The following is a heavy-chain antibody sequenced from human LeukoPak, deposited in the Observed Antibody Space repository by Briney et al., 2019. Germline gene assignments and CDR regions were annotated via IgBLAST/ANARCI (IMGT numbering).Heavy chain of an antibody. J-gene: IGHJ5*02. Sequence: GESLKISCKGSGYSFTSYWIGWVRQMPGKGLEWMGIIYPGDSNTRYSPSFQGQVTISADKSISTAYLQWSSLKASDTAMYYCARRATVTSSGYWFDPWGQGALVTVSS. CDR3: ARRATVTSSGYWFDP. CDR1: GYSFTSYW. V-gene: IGHV5-51*01. CDR2: IYPGDSNT. D-gene: IGHD4-17*01.